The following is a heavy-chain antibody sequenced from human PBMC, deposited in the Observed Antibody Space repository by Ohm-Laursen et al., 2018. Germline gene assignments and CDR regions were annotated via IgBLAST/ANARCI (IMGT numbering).Heavy chain of an antibody. D-gene: IGHD2-2*01. V-gene: IGHV4-61*01. CDR3: ATTKVPATATGFDY. CDR1: GGSVSSGSYY. Sequence: GTLSLTCTVSGGSVSSGSYYWSWIRQPPGKGLEWIGYIYYSGSTYYNPSLKSRVTMSVDTSKNQFSLKLSSVTAVDTAVYYCATTKVPATATGFDYWGQGTLVTVSS. J-gene: IGHJ4*02. CDR2: IYYSGST.